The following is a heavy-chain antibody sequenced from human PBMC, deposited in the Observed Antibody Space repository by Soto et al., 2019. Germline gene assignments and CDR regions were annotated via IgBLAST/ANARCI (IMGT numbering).Heavy chain of an antibody. Sequence: SVKVSCKASGGTFSSYSISWVRQAPVQGLEWMGGIIPIFGTANYAQKFQGRVTITADKSTGTAYMELSSLRSEDTAVYYCARAYKGYYDSSGYFNYWGQGTLVTVSS. CDR2: IIPIFGTA. CDR3: ARAYKGYYDSSGYFNY. J-gene: IGHJ4*02. CDR1: GGTFSSYS. V-gene: IGHV1-69*06. D-gene: IGHD3-22*01.